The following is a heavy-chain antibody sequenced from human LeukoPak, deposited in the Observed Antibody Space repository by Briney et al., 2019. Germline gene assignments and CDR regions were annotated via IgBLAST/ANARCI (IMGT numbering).Heavy chain of an antibody. CDR1: GGSISSYY. V-gene: IGHV4-59*12. Sequence: SETLSLTCTVSGGSISSYYWSWIRQPPGKGLEWIGYIYYSGSTNYNPSLKSRVTISVDTSKNQFSLKLSSVTAADTAVYYCAREAVEYCSSTSCWAYGMDVWGQGTTVTVSS. CDR3: AREAVEYCSSTSCWAYGMDV. D-gene: IGHD2-2*01. J-gene: IGHJ6*02. CDR2: IYYSGST.